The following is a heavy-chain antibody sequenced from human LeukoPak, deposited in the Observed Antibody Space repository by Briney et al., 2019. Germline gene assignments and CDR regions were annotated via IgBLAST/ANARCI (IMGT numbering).Heavy chain of an antibody. J-gene: IGHJ2*01. CDR3: ARDGPRVGLDCGGDCYYWYFDI. CDR2: IYYSGST. CDR1: GGSIGYYY. V-gene: IGHV4-59*01. Sequence: SSETLSLTCTVSGGSIGYYYWSWIWQPPGKGLEWIGYIYYSGSTNYNPSLKSRVTISVDTSKNQFSLKLNSVTAADTAVYYCARDGPRVGLDCGGDCYYWYFDIWGRGTLVTVSS. D-gene: IGHD2-21*02.